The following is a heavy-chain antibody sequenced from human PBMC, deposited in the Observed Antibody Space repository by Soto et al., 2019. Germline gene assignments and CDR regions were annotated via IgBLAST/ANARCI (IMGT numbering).Heavy chain of an antibody. CDR1: GYTFTSYG. J-gene: IGHJ3*02. Sequence: GASVKVSCKASGYTFTSYGISWVRQAPGRGLEWMGWISAYNGNTNYAQKLQGRVTMTTDTSTSTAYMELRSLRSDDTAVYYCARKVAQWPADDAFDILGQGTMLTVSS. CDR3: ARKVAQWPADDAFDI. CDR2: ISAYNGNT. V-gene: IGHV1-18*01. D-gene: IGHD6-19*01.